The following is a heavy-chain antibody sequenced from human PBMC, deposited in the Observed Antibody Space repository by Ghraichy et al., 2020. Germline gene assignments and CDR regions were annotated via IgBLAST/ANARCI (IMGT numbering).Heavy chain of an antibody. Sequence: SETLSLTCTVSGYSISSGYYWGWIRQPPGKGLEWIANVYNSGSTYYNPSLNSRVTIAVDTSKNQFSLKLSSVTAADTAVYYCARGSEYCSSRTCYGDNWFDSWGRGTRVAASS. J-gene: IGHJ5*01. CDR3: ARGSEYCSSRTCYGDNWFDS. V-gene: IGHV4-38-2*02. CDR2: VYNSGST. CDR1: GYSISSGYY. D-gene: IGHD2-2*01.